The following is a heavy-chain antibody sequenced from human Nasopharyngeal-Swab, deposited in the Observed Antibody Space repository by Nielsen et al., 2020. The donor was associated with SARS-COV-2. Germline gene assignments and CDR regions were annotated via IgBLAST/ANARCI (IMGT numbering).Heavy chain of an antibody. CDR3: ARDGSGIAVAGTRFDP. J-gene: IGHJ5*02. CDR1: GYTFTSYA. CDR2: INAGNGNT. Sequence: ASVKVSCKASGYTFTSYAMHWVRQAPGQRLEWMGWINAGNGNTKYSQKFQGRVTITRDTSASTAYMELSSLRSEDTAVYYCARDGSGIAVAGTRFDPWGQGTPVTVSS. V-gene: IGHV1-3*01. D-gene: IGHD6-19*01.